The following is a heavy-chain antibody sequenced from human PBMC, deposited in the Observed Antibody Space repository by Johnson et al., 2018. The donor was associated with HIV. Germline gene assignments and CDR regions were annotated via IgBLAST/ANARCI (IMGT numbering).Heavy chain of an antibody. CDR1: GFTVSSYG. CDR3: ARAPFSGSYYTTVVDAFDI. Sequence: QVQLVESGGGLVQPGGSLRLSCAASGFTVSSYGMHWVRQAPGKGLEWVAVIWYDGSNKYYADSVKGRFTISRDNSKNTLYLQMNSLRAEDTAVYYCARAPFSGSYYTTVVDAFDIWGQGTMVTVSS. D-gene: IGHD1-26*01. V-gene: IGHV3-33*08. J-gene: IGHJ3*02. CDR2: IWYDGSNK.